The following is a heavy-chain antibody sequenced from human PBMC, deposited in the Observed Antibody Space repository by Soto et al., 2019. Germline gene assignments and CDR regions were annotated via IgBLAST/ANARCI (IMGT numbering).Heavy chain of an antibody. D-gene: IGHD3-9*01. V-gene: IGHV3-74*01. CDR1: GFTFSNAW. CDR3: AKFEGSVLTAYYYDH. J-gene: IGHJ4*02. Sequence: PGGSLRLSCAASGFTFSNAWMSWVRQAPGKGLVWVSRVHSGGTTTTYADSVKGRFTIARDNSKNTLYLQVNSLRAEDTAVYYCAKFEGSVLTAYYYDHWGQGTLVTVSS. CDR2: VHSGGTTT.